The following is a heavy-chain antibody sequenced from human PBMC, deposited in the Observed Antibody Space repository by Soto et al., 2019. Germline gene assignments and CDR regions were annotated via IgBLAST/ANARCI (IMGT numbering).Heavy chain of an antibody. Sequence: GGSLRLSCAASGFTFSSYAMSWVRQAPGKGLEWVSAISGSGGSTYYADSVKGRFTISRDNSKNTLYLQMNSLRAEDTAVYYCAKPKTIFGVVNHYYYYGMDVWGQGTTVTVSS. CDR2: ISGSGGST. J-gene: IGHJ6*02. CDR3: AKPKTIFGVVNHYYYYGMDV. V-gene: IGHV3-23*01. CDR1: GFTFSSYA. D-gene: IGHD3-3*01.